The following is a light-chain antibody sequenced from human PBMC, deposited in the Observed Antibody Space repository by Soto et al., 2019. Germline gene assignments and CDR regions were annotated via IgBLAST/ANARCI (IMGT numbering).Light chain of an antibody. CDR2: GAS. V-gene: IGKV3-20*01. J-gene: IGKJ3*01. Sequence: EIVLTQSPGTLSLSPGERATLSCRASQSVSSSYLAWYQQKPGQAPRLLIYGASSRATGIPDRFSGSGSGTDFTLTISRLEPEDFAVYYCQQYGSSPGITFGPWTKVDIK. CDR1: QSVSSSY. CDR3: QQYGSSPGIT.